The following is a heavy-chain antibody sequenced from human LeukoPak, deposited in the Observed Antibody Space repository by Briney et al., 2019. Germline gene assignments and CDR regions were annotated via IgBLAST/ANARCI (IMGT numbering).Heavy chain of an antibody. D-gene: IGHD2-2*01. J-gene: IGHJ3*02. Sequence: ASVKVSCKASGYTFTGYYMHWVRQTPGQGLEWMGWVNPNSGGTNYAKRFQGRVTMTRDTSISTAYMELSRLRSDDTAVYYCARLYCSSTNCYAPAYDAFDIWGQGTMVTVSS. V-gene: IGHV1-2*02. CDR1: GYTFTGYY. CDR3: ARLYCSSTNCYAPAYDAFDI. CDR2: VNPNSGGT.